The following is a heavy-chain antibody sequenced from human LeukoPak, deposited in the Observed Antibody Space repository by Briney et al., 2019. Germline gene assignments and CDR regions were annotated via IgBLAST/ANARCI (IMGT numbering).Heavy chain of an antibody. CDR2: IFSRGIP. V-gene: IGHV4-4*07. CDR1: VDSSSNFY. CDR3: ARGREYGDFFDS. J-gene: IGHJ4*02. Sequence: SETLSLICSFSVDSSSNFYWNWVRQPAGTRLEWIGRIFSRGIPNYSPSPKSRVTMSVDTSKNQFALKLTSVTAADSAVYYCARGREYGDFFDSWGQGILVTVSS. D-gene: IGHD4-17*01.